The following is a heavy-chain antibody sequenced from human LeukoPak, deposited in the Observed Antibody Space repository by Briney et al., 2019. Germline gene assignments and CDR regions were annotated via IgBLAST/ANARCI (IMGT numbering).Heavy chain of an antibody. Sequence: PGGSLRLSCTVSGFTVSSNSMSWVRQAPGKGLEWVSFIYSDNTHYSDSVKGRFTISRDNSKNTLYLQMNSLRAEDTAVYYCARDAAVEWFDPWGQGTLVTVSS. CDR2: IYSDNT. D-gene: IGHD5-24*01. CDR1: GFTVSSNS. J-gene: IGHJ5*02. V-gene: IGHV3-53*01. CDR3: ARDAAVEWFDP.